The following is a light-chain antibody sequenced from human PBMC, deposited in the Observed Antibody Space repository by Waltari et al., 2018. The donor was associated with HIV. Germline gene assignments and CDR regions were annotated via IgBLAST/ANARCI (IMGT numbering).Light chain of an antibody. V-gene: IGLV1-40*01. Sequence: QSVLTQPPSVSGAPGQRVSISCTGSSPNIGAGYDVHGYQQLPGTAPKPPIYRNNNRPSGVPDRVSGSKSGTSASLAITGLQPEDEADYYCQSYDNSLSGLVFGGGTKLTVL. CDR1: SPNIGAGYD. CDR2: RNN. CDR3: QSYDNSLSGLV. J-gene: IGLJ3*02.